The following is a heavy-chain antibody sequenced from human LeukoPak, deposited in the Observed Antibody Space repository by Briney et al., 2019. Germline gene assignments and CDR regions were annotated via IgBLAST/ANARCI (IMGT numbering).Heavy chain of an antibody. V-gene: IGHV1-18*04. CDR1: GYVFNLFG. CDR2: ISGYNGDT. J-gene: IGHJ4*02. D-gene: IGHD6-19*01. Sequence: SVKVSCKASGYVFNLFGFSWVRQAPGQGLEWMGWISGYNGDTKYAQKIQGRVTLTTDSSASTAYMELRTLRSDDTAIYYCARDRDLIGVTSTRLDYWGQGTLVRVLS. CDR3: ARDRDLIGVTSTRLDY.